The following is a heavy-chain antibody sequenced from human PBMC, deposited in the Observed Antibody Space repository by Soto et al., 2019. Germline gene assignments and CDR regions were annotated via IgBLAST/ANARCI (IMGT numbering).Heavy chain of an antibody. J-gene: IGHJ5*02. CDR3: ARDPSIIQVPGTGWFGA. CDR2: INGGNGNT. Sequence: QVKLVQSGAEEKKPGASVKISCKASGYTFTSYAIHWVRQAPGQSLEWMGWINGGNGNTKYSQQFQDRVTITKDTSATTAYMELSSLRSEDTAIYYCARDPSIIQVPGTGWFGAWGQGALVTVSS. CDR1: GYTFTSYA. V-gene: IGHV1-3*05. D-gene: IGHD3-3*01.